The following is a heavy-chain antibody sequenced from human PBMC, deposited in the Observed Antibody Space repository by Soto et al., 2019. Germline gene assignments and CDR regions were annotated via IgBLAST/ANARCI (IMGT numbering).Heavy chain of an antibody. CDR2: INHSGST. J-gene: IGHJ4*02. Sequence: PSETLSLTCAVYGGSFSGYYWSWIRQPPGKGLEWIGEINHSGSTNYNPSLNSRVTISVDTSKNQFSLKLSSVTAADTAVYYCARAAGFWSGSLGVWGQGTLVTVSS. CDR3: ARAAGFWSGSLGV. D-gene: IGHD3-3*01. CDR1: GGSFSGYY. V-gene: IGHV4-34*01.